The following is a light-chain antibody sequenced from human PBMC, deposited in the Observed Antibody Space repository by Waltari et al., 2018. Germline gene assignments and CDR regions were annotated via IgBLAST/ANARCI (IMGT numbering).Light chain of an antibody. V-gene: IGLV1-40*01. CDR2: DNT. J-gene: IGLJ3*02. Sequence: QSVLTQPPSLSGAPGQRVTISCTGRNSNIGIGYGLHWYQLIPGTAPKLLIYDNTDRPSGVPDRFSGSKSGTSASLAITGLQAEDEADYYCQSYDSSLSVWVFGGGTKLTVL. CDR1: NSNIGIGYG. CDR3: QSYDSSLSVWV.